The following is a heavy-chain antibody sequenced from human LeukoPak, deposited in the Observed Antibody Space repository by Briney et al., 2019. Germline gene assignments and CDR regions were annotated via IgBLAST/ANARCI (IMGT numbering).Heavy chain of an antibody. J-gene: IGHJ4*02. V-gene: IGHV3-23*01. CDR2: ISPAGGTT. CDR3: TKVRSGSSSWALRVFDY. D-gene: IGHD6-13*01. Sequence: GGSLRLSCAVSGFTFSSEAMGWVRQLPGGGLEWVSTISPAGGTTYYAESMKGRFTISRDNSKSTLYLQMNSLRVEDTAVYYCTKVRSGSSSWALRVFDYWGQGALVTVSS. CDR1: GFTFSSEA.